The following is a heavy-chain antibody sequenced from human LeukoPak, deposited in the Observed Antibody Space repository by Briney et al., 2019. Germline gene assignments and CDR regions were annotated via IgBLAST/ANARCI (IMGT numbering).Heavy chain of an antibody. CDR1: GFTFSSYE. CDR3: AREKSGGSGPNWFDP. V-gene: IGHV3-48*03. CDR2: ISSSGSTI. J-gene: IGHJ5*02. Sequence: PGGSLRLSCAASGFTFSSYEMNWVRQAPGKGLEWVSYISSSGSTIYYADSVKGRFTISRDNAKNSLYLQMNSLRAEDTAVYYCAREKSGGSGPNWFDPWGQGTLVAVSS. D-gene: IGHD6-19*01.